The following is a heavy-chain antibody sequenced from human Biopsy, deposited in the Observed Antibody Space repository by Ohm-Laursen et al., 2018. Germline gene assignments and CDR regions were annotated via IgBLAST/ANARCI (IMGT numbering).Heavy chain of an antibody. CDR2: FSHTGTT. CDR1: GGSFSGYD. V-gene: IGHV4-34*01. Sequence: GTLSLTCVVDGGSFSGYDWTWIRQPPGKGLEWVGEFSHTGTTIYNPSLKSRLTISVDKSKNHFSLRLTSLTAADTATYFCARGPYGDNAGAFDVWGQGTVVTVSS. CDR3: ARGPYGDNAGAFDV. D-gene: IGHD4/OR15-4a*01. J-gene: IGHJ3*01.